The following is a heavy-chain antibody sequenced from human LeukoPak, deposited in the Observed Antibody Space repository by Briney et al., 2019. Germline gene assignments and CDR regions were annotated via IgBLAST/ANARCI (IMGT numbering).Heavy chain of an antibody. Sequence: GASVKVSCKASGGTFSSYAISWVRQAPGQGLEWMGRIIPILGIANYAQKFQGRVTITAGKSTSTAYMELSSLRSEDTAVYYCARDWFGELSDGAFDYWGQGTLVTVSS. CDR3: ARDWFGELSDGAFDY. J-gene: IGHJ4*02. D-gene: IGHD3-10*01. CDR1: GGTFSSYA. CDR2: IIPILGIA. V-gene: IGHV1-69*04.